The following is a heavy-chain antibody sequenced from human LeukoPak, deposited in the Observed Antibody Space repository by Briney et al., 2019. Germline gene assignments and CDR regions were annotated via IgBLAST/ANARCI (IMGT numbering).Heavy chain of an antibody. Sequence: AETLSLTCTVSGGSLSSGIYYWSWIRQPPGKGLEWLGDIYYSGCTNYNPSLKSRVTMSVETSKNQFSLKVTSVNAADTAVYYCARGYCTGGVCPDGFDIWGQGTMVTVSS. CDR3: ARGYCTGGVCPDGFDI. J-gene: IGHJ3*02. V-gene: IGHV4-61*01. D-gene: IGHD2-8*02. CDR1: GGSLSSGIYY. CDR2: IYYSGCT.